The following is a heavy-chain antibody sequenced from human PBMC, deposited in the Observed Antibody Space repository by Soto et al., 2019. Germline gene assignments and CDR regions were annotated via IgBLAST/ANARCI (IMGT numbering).Heavy chain of an antibody. CDR2: IYPGDANT. CDR3: AGNGAGAIRPLGYYNGMDV. J-gene: IGHJ6*02. D-gene: IGHD2-8*01. CDR1: GYIFTNYW. V-gene: IGHV5-51*01. Sequence: GESLKISCKGSGYIFTNYWIGWVRQMPGKGLEWMGIIYPGDANTRYNPSFQGLVTMSADKSISTAYLEWSSLKASDTAMYYCAGNGAGAIRPLGYYNGMDVWAQGTTVTVSS.